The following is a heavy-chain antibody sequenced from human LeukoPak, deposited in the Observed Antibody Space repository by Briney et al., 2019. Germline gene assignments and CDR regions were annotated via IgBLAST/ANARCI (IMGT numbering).Heavy chain of an antibody. J-gene: IGHJ3*02. CDR2: ISSHGGNT. D-gene: IGHD2-15*01. CDR3: VKDRGGYCTGGNCYSDAFHI. V-gene: IGHV3-64D*06. Sequence: GGSLRLSCSASGFTFSSYAVYWVRQAPGKGLEYVSAISSHGGNTYYADSVKGRFTISRDNSKNTLYLQMSCLRVEDTAVYYCVKDRGGYCTGGNCYSDAFHIWGQETMVTVSS. CDR1: GFTFSSYA.